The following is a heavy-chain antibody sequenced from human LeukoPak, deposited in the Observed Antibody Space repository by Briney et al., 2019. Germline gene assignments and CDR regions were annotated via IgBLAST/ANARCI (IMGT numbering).Heavy chain of an antibody. V-gene: IGHV3-21*01. CDR3: ARRGGLSSGRSFDH. CDR1: GFDFNYYD. Sequence: GGSLRLSCVGSGFDFNYYDLNWVRQAPGKGLERVSSISSSSSYIYSADSTKGRFTISRDNANASVFLQMSSLRPEDTAVYYCARRGGLSSGRSFDHWGQGTLVTVSS. CDR2: ISSSSSYI. J-gene: IGHJ4*02. D-gene: IGHD3-16*01.